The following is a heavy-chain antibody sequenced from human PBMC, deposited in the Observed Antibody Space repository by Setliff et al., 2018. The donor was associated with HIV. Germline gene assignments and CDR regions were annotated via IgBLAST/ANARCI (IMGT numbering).Heavy chain of an antibody. CDR3: ARAPPINFWSGYYTGPQGWFDS. CDR2: IGGDSGNI. D-gene: IGHD3-3*01. J-gene: IGHJ5*01. V-gene: IGHV1-18*01. CDR1: GYTFRNFG. Sequence: ASVKVSCKASGYTFRNFGISWVRQAPGQGLEWMGRIGGDSGNIKYAVKTQGRVTMTTDTSTTTAYMDLRSLTSDDTAMYYCARAPPINFWSGYYTGPQGWFDSWGQGSLVTVSS.